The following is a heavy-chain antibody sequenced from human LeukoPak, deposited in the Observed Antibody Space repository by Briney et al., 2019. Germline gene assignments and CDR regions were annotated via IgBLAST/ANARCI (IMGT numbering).Heavy chain of an antibody. J-gene: IGHJ6*03. V-gene: IGHV3-66*01. CDR3: ARDPGRLGMDV. D-gene: IGHD3-16*01. CDR2: IYSGGST. Sequence: GGSLRLSCAASGFTFSSYAMSWVRQAPGKWLEWVSVIYSGGSTYYADSVKGRFTISRDNSKNTLYLQMNSLRAEDTAVYYCARDPGRLGMDVWGKGTTVTISS. CDR1: GFTFSSYA.